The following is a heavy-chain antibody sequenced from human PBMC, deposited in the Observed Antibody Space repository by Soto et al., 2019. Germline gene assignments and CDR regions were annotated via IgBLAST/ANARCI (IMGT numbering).Heavy chain of an antibody. CDR2: IYYSGST. V-gene: IGHV4-39*01. Sequence: SETLSLTCTVSGGSIRSSTYYWGWIRQSPGKGLEWIGSIYYSGSTHYNPSLKSRVTMSVDTSTNQFSLKLNSVTAADTAVYYCTRHEGGAPADRPLDYWGQGTLVTVS. D-gene: IGHD6-13*01. CDR1: GGSIRSSTYY. CDR3: TRHEGGAPADRPLDY. J-gene: IGHJ4*02.